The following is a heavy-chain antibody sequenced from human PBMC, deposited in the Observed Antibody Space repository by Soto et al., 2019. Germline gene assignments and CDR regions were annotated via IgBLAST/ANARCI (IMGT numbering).Heavy chain of an antibody. CDR1: GYTFTSYG. J-gene: IGHJ4*02. CDR3: ARDPALGGPFDY. D-gene: IGHD3-16*01. CDR2: INAHNGNT. V-gene: IGHV1-18*01. Sequence: QVQLVQSGAEGKKPGASVKVSCKASGYTFTSYGISWVRQAPGQGLEWMGWINAHNGNTKYAQKVQGRVTMTTDTSTSTAYMELRSLRSDDTAVYYCARDPALGGPFDYWGQGTLVTVSS.